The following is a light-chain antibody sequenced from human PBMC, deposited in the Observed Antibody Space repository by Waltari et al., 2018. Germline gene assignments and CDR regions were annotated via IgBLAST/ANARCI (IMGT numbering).Light chain of an antibody. V-gene: IGKV3-11*01. CDR1: QSVTNY. Sequence: DIVLTQSPATLSLSPGERVTLSCRAIQSVTNYLAWYQLKPGQAPRLLIYDASNRATGIPARFSGSGSGTDFTLTISNLEPEDSAVYYCQQRSKWPLTFGRGTKVEIK. CDR2: DAS. J-gene: IGKJ4*01. CDR3: QQRSKWPLT.